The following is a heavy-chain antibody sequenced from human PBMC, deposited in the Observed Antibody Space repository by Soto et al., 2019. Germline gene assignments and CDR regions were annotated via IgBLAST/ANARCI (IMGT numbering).Heavy chain of an antibody. J-gene: IGHJ5*02. CDR3: ARIAVRAVPTLHSHLDA. V-gene: IGHV5-51*01. CDR1: GYSFISYW. CDR2: IYPGDSDT. Sequence: GESLKISCEGSGYSFISYWIGWVRQMPGKGLEWMGIIYPGDSDTRYSPSFQGQVSISVDKSISPAYLRWSSLKASDTAMYYCARIAVRAVPTLHSHLDAWGQGTLVTVSS. D-gene: IGHD3-10*01.